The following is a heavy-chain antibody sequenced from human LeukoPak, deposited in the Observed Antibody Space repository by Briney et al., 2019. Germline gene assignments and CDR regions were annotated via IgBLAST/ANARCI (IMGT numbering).Heavy chain of an antibody. CDR3: ARGLTGYYGYFEY. J-gene: IGHJ4*02. D-gene: IGHD3-9*01. V-gene: IGHV3-74*01. Sequence: GGSLRLSCAASGFTVSSNYMSWVRQSPGKGLVWVSRINGDGGSTSYADSVKGRFTISRDNAKNTLYLQMNSLRAEDTAVYYCARGLTGYYGYFEYWGQGILVTVSS. CDR1: GFTVSSNY. CDR2: INGDGGST.